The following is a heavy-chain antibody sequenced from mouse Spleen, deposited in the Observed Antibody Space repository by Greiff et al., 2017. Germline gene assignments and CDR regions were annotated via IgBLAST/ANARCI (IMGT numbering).Heavy chain of an antibody. V-gene: IGHV1-69*01. CDR3: ARGIYYYGSKGMDY. J-gene: IGHJ4*01. CDR2: IDPSDSYT. D-gene: IGHD1-1*01. CDR1: GYTFTSYW. Sequence: VQLQQPGAELVMPGASVKLSCKASGYTFTSYWMHWVKQRPGQGLEWIGEIDPSDSYTNYNQKFKGKATLTVDKSSSTAYMQLSSLTSEDSAVYYCARGIYYYGSKGMDYWGQGTSVTVSS.